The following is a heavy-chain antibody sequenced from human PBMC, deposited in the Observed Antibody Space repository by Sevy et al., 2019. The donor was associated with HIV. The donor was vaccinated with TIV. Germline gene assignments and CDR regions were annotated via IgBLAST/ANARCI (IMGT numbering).Heavy chain of an antibody. CDR1: GFTFSSYA. CDR3: AKGLGGPYYYYYMDV. Sequence: GGSLRLSCAASGFTFSSYAMSWVRQAPGKGLEWVSAISGSGGSTYYAYSVKGRFTISRDNSKNTLYLQMNSLRAEDTAVYYCAKGLGGPYYYYYMDVWGKGTTVTVSS. J-gene: IGHJ6*03. V-gene: IGHV3-23*01. D-gene: IGHD3-10*01. CDR2: ISGSGGST.